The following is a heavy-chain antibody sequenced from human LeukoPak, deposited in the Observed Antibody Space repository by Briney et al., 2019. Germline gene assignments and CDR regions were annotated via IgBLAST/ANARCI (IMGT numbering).Heavy chain of an antibody. Sequence: PGGSLRLSXAASGFTFCSYGMHWVRQTPGKGLEWVAVIWYDGSNKYYADSVKGRFTISRDNSKNTLYLQMDSLRAEDTAVYYCAKDLSVVVTGYFDYWGQGTLVTVSS. CDR1: GFTFCSYG. D-gene: IGHD2-21*02. CDR3: AKDLSVVVTGYFDY. J-gene: IGHJ4*02. V-gene: IGHV3-33*06. CDR2: IWYDGSNK.